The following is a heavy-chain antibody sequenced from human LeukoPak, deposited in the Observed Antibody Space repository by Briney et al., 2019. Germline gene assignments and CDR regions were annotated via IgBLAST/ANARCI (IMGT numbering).Heavy chain of an antibody. CDR3: AKDQQWLVLLGGIGY. V-gene: IGHV3-30*18. D-gene: IGHD6-19*01. Sequence: PGGSLRLSCAASGFTFSSYGMHWVRQAPGKGLEWVAVISYDGSNKYYADSVKGRFTISRDNSKNTLYLQMNSLRAEDTAVYYCAKDQQWLVLLGGIGYWGQGTLVTVSS. CDR2: ISYDGSNK. J-gene: IGHJ4*02. CDR1: GFTFSSYG.